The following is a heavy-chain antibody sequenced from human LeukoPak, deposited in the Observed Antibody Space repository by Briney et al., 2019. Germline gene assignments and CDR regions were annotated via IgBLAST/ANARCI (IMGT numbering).Heavy chain of an antibody. CDR3: ASLVGDIVATISDDAFDI. CDR2: IYYSGST. J-gene: IGHJ3*02. CDR1: GGSISSSSYY. D-gene: IGHD5-12*01. Sequence: SETLSLTCTVSGGSISSSSYYWGWIRQPPGKGLEWIGSIYYSGSTYYNPSLKSRVTISVDTSKNQFSLKLSSVTAADTAVYYCASLVGDIVATISDDAFDIWGQGTMVTVSS. V-gene: IGHV4-39*01.